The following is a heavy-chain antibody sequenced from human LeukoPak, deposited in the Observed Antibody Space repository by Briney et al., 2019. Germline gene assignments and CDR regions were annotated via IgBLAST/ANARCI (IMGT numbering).Heavy chain of an antibody. V-gene: IGHV4-39*01. CDR1: GGSISSNNYY. J-gene: IGHJ4*02. CDR2: IYYSGST. CDR3: ARQAY. Sequence: SATLSLTCAVSGGSISSNNYYWGWIRQPPGKGLEWIGSIYYSGSTYYNPSLKSRVTISVDTSKNQFSLKLSSVTAADTAVYYCARQAYWGQGTLVTVSS.